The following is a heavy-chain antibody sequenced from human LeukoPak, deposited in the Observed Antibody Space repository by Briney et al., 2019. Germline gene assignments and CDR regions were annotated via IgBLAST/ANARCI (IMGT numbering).Heavy chain of an antibody. CDR3: ARDPYSSGWYDY. D-gene: IGHD6-19*01. V-gene: IGHV4-4*07. J-gene: IGHJ4*02. Sequence: SETLSLTCTVSGGSISSYYWSWIRQPAGKGLEWIGRIYTSGSTNHNPSLKSRVTMSADTSKNQFSLKLSSVTAADTAVYYCARDPYSSGWYDYWGQGTLVTVSS. CDR2: IYTSGST. CDR1: GGSISSYY.